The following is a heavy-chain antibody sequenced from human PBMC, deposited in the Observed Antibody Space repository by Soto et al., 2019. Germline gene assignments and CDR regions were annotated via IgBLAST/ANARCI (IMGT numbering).Heavy chain of an antibody. V-gene: IGHV1-69*12. CDR1: GGTFSSYA. CDR3: AGHNPTHYYSGRDV. J-gene: IGHJ6*02. CDR2: IIPIFGTA. Sequence: QVQLVQSGAEVKKPGSSVKVSCKASGGTFSSYAISWVRQAPGQGLGWMGGIIPIFGTANYAQKFQGRVTITADHSRSTAYMEPSSLRSEDTAVYYCAGHNPTHYYSGRDVWGQGATVTVSS.